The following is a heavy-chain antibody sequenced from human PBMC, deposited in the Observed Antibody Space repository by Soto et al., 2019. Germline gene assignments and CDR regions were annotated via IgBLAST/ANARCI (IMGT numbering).Heavy chain of an antibody. D-gene: IGHD3-10*01. J-gene: IGHJ5*02. CDR2: ISYDGENQ. Sequence: TGGSLRLSCAASGFSFSHYAMHWVRQPPGKGLEWVALISYDGENQYFTDSVRGRFTISRDNSKTAVYLEMNNLRLDDTATYYCVSPHSESSNACEPWGQGNMVTVSA. CDR3: VSPHSESSNACEP. V-gene: IGHV3-30*04. CDR1: GFSFSHYA.